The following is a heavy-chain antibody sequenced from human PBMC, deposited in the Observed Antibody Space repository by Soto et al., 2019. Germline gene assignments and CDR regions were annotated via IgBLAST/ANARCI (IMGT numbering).Heavy chain of an antibody. J-gene: IGHJ5*02. V-gene: IGHV1-2*02. CDR2: INPNSGGT. Sequence: GQGLEWMGWINPNSGGTNYAQKFQGRVTMTRDTSISTAYMELSRLRSDDTAVYYCARDKNYYDSSGPVDPWGQGTLVTVSS. D-gene: IGHD3-22*01. CDR3: ARDKNYYDSSGPVDP.